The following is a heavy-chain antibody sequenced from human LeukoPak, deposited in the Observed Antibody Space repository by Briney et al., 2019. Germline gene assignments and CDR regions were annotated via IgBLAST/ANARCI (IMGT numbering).Heavy chain of an antibody. D-gene: IGHD3-16*01. CDR2: INLNSGDT. Sequence: ASVKVSCKASGYTFTADHIHWVRQAPGQGLEWMGWINLNSGDTNPAQKFQGRVAMTRATSISTAFMELRRPRSDDTAVYYCARGIWGMDVWGQGTTVTVSS. V-gene: IGHV1-2*02. CDR3: ARGIWGMDV. J-gene: IGHJ6*02. CDR1: GYTFTADH.